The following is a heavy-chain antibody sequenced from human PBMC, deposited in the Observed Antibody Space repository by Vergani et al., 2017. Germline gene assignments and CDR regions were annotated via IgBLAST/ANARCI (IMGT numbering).Heavy chain of an antibody. D-gene: IGHD4-17*01. V-gene: IGHV3-66*02. J-gene: IGHJ4*02. CDR1: GFTFDDYG. CDR2: IYSGGST. CDR3: AVGDYGFDY. Sequence: EVQLVESGGGVVRPGGSLRLSFAASGFTFDDYGMSWVRQAPGKGLEWVSVIYSGGSTYYADSVKGRFTISRDNSKNTLYLQMNSLRAEDTAVYYCAVGDYGFDYWGQGTLVTVSS.